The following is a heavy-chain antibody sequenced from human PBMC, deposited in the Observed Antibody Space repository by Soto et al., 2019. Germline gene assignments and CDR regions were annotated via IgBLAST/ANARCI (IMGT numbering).Heavy chain of an antibody. D-gene: IGHD3-22*01. CDR1: GFTFSTYA. CDR2: ISSGSTTI. J-gene: IGHJ3*02. V-gene: IGHV3-48*02. CDR3: ARGGYYDQKGFNI. Sequence: PGGSLRLSCAASGFTFSTYAINWVRQAPGKGLEWLSYISSGSTTIFYAGSVKGRFTVSRDNAKNSMYLQMNGLRDEDTAVYYCARGGYYDQKGFNIWGQGXMVTVSS.